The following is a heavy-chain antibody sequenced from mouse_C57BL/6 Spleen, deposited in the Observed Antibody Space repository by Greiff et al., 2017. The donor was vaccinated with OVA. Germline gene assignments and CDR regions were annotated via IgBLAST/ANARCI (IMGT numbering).Heavy chain of an antibody. J-gene: IGHJ2*01. Sequence: EVKLMESGGGLVKPGGSLKLSCAASGFTFSDYGMHWFRQAPEKGLEWVAYISSGSSTIYYADTVKGRFTISRDNAKNTLFLQMTSLRSEDTAMYYCAKSITTVVATDYWGQGTTLTVSS. CDR1: GFTFSDYG. D-gene: IGHD1-1*01. CDR2: ISSGSSTI. V-gene: IGHV5-17*01. CDR3: AKSITTVVATDY.